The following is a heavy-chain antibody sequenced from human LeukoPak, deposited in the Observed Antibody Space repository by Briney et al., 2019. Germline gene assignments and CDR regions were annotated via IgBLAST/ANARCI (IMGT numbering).Heavy chain of an antibody. CDR3: ARVLSTVVIPHAFVI. CDR2: IYPSGAT. V-gene: IGHV4-4*02. CDR1: GDSINSSNW. D-gene: IGHD4-23*01. Sequence: PSETLSLTCALSGDSINSSNWWSWVRQPPGKGLEWIGEIYPSGATNYNPSLKSRVTMSVDKASNQFSLNLSSVTAADTAVYYCARVLSTVVIPHAFVIWGQGTTVIVSS. J-gene: IGHJ3*02.